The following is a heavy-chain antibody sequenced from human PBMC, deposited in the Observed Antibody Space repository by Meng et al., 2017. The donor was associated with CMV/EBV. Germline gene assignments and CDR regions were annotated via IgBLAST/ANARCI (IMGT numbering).Heavy chain of an antibody. V-gene: IGHV3-30*02. CDR2: IRHDGSNK. CDR1: GFTLSNYD. D-gene: IGHD6-13*01. J-gene: IGHJ4*02. CDR3: AKVSGDIPAALAPFDY. Sequence: GESLKISCAASGFTLSNYDMHWVRQAPGKGLEWVTFIRHDGSNKYYADSVKGRLTISRDNSKNTLYLQMNSLRPEDTDLYYCAKVSGDIPAALAPFDYWGQGTLVTVSS.